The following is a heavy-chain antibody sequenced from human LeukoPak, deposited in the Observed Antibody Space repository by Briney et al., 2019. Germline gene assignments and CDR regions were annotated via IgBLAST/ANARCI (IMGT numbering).Heavy chain of an antibody. CDR2: IYYSGST. V-gene: IGHV4-59*01. CDR3: ARAVVPAAIEADPWFDP. D-gene: IGHD2-2*02. Sequence: SETLSLTCTVSGGSISSYYWSWIRQPPGKGLEWIGYIYYSGSTNYNPSLKSRVTKSVDTSKNQFSLKPSSVTAADTAVYYCARAVVPAAIEADPWFDPWGQGTLVTVSS. J-gene: IGHJ5*02. CDR1: GGSISSYY.